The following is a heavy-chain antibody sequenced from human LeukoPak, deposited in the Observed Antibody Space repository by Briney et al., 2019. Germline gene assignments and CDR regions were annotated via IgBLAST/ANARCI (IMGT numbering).Heavy chain of an antibody. Sequence: GRSLRLSCAASGFTFSSYAMHWVRQAPGKGLEWVAVISYDGSSKYYADSVKGRFTISRDNAKNSLYLQMNSLRDEDTAVYYCATTGGRGGNFDYWGQGTLVTVSS. D-gene: IGHD1-14*01. CDR2: ISYDGSSK. V-gene: IGHV3-30-3*01. CDR3: ATTGGRGGNFDY. CDR1: GFTFSSYA. J-gene: IGHJ4*02.